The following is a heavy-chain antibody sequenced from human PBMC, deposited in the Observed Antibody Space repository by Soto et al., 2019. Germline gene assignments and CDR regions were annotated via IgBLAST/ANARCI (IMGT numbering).Heavy chain of an antibody. Sequence: SETLSLTCTVSGGSISSSSYYWGWIRQPPGKGLEWIGSIYYSGSTYYNPSLKSRVTISVDTSKNRFSLKRSCVTAADTAVYYCARDSGWIDSFDIWGQGTMVTVSS. J-gene: IGHJ3*02. CDR2: IYYSGST. V-gene: IGHV4-39*07. D-gene: IGHD6-19*01. CDR1: GGSISSSSYY. CDR3: ARDSGWIDSFDI.